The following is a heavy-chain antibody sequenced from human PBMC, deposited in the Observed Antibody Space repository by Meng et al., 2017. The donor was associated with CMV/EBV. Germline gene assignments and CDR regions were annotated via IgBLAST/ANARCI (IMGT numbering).Heavy chain of an antibody. J-gene: IGHJ6*02. CDR1: GFTFSSYA. Sequence: GESLKISCAASGFTFSSYAMSWVRQAPGKGLEWVSAISGGGGGTYYADSVKGRFTISRDNSKNTLYLQMNSLRAEDTAVYYCAKTTAVDTRSYYYYGMDVWGQGTTVTVSS. CDR2: ISGGGGGT. D-gene: IGHD6-13*01. CDR3: AKTTAVDTRSYYYYGMDV. V-gene: IGHV3-23*01.